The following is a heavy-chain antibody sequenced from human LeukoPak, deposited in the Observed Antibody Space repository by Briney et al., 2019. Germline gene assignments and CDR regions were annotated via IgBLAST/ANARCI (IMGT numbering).Heavy chain of an antibody. Sequence: LVKVSCKASGGTFSSYAISWVRQAPGQGLEWMGGIIPIFGTANYAQKFQGRVTITADESTSTAYMELSSLRSEDTAVYYCARGGAGYSSSEGWFDPWGQGTLVTVSS. J-gene: IGHJ5*02. D-gene: IGHD6-6*01. CDR3: ARGGAGYSSSEGWFDP. CDR1: GGTFSSYA. V-gene: IGHV1-69*01. CDR2: IIPIFGTA.